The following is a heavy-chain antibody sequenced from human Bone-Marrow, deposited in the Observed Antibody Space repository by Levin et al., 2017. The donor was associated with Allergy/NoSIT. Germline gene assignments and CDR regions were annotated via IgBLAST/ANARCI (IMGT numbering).Heavy chain of an antibody. Sequence: SCVASGFTVINNYMTWVRQAPGKGLEWVSVIHSGGSTYYADSVKGRFTISRDSSKNTLYLQMNSLRAEDTAVYYCARSYNWNYAGGQGTLVTVSS. CDR1: GFTVINNY. J-gene: IGHJ4*02. V-gene: IGHV3-66*01. CDR2: IHSGGST. D-gene: IGHD1-7*01. CDR3: ARSYNWNYA.